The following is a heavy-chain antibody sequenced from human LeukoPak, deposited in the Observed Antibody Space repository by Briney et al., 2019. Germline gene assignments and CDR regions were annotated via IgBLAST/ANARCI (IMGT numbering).Heavy chain of an antibody. J-gene: IGHJ4*02. D-gene: IGHD2-21*02. CDR1: GYTFTGYY. CDR3: ARGGLWVTPDN. Sequence: ASVKVSCKASGYTFTGYYMHWLRQAPGQGLEWMGRIIPNSGGTNYAQKFQGRVTMTRDTSISTAYMELSRLRSDDTAVYYCARGGLWVTPDNWXQXTLVTVSS. V-gene: IGHV1-2*06. CDR2: IIPNSGGT.